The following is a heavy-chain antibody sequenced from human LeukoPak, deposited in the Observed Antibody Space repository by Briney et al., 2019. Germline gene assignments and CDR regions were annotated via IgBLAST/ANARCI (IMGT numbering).Heavy chain of an antibody. CDR3: AREGDSSGYTPGTLDY. CDR2: INHSGST. D-gene: IGHD3-22*01. CDR1: GFTFSDYY. Sequence: GSLRLSCAASGFTFSDYYMSWIRQAPGKGLEWIGEINHSGSTKYNPSLESRVTISVDSSKNQFSLKLSSVTAADTAVYYCAREGDSSGYTPGTLDYWGQGTLVTVPS. J-gene: IGHJ4*02. V-gene: IGHV4-34*01.